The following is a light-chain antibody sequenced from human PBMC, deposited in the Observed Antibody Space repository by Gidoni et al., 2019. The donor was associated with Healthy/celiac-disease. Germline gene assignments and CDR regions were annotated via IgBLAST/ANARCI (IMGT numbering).Light chain of an antibody. CDR1: QDISNY. Sequence: DIQMTQSPSSLSASVGDRVTITCQASQDISNYLNWYQQKPGKAPKLLIYDASNLETGVPSRFSGSGSGTDFTFTISSLQPEDIATYYCQQYDNLLMYXFXQGTKLEIK. CDR3: QQYDNLLMYX. J-gene: IGKJ2*01. CDR2: DAS. V-gene: IGKV1-33*01.